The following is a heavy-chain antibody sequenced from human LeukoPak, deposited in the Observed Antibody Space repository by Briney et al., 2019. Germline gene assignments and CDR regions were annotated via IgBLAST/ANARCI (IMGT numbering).Heavy chain of an antibody. D-gene: IGHD2-15*01. V-gene: IGHV1-24*01. CDR2: FDPEDGET. CDR3: ARSGVPGYCSGGSCFLNY. Sequence: VASVKVSCKVSGYTLTELSMHWVRQAPGKGLEWMGGFDPEDGETIYAQKFQGRVTITADKSTSTAYMELSSLRSEDTAVYYCARSGVPGYCSGGSCFLNYWGQGTLVTVSS. J-gene: IGHJ4*02. CDR1: GYTLTELS.